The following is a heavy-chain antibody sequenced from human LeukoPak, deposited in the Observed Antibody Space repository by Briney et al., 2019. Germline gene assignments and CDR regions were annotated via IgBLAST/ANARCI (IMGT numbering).Heavy chain of an antibody. V-gene: IGHV3-74*01. J-gene: IGHJ6*03. CDR3: TRGLAAVYYYYYYMDV. CDR1: GFTFSSYW. D-gene: IGHD6-25*01. CDR2: INSDGSST. Sequence: GGSLRLSCAASGFTFSSYWMHWVRQAPGKGLVWVSRINSDGSSTNYADSVKGRFTISRDNAKNTLYLQMNSLRAEDTAVYYCTRGLAAVYYYYYYMDVWGKGTTVTVSS.